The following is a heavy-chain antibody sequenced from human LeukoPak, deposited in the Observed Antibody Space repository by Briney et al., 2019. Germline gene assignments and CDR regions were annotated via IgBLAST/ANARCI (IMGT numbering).Heavy chain of an antibody. Sequence: SETLSLTCTVSGGSISSSSYWWGWIRQPPGKGLEWIGSIYYSGSPYYNPSLKSRVTISVDTSKNQFSLKLSSVTAADTAVYYCARSYFGSGTYPGQDYYYYYMDVWGKGTTVTVSS. V-gene: IGHV4-39*07. J-gene: IGHJ6*03. CDR1: GGSISSSSYW. D-gene: IGHD3-10*01. CDR2: IYYSGSP. CDR3: ARSYFGSGTYPGQDYYYYYMDV.